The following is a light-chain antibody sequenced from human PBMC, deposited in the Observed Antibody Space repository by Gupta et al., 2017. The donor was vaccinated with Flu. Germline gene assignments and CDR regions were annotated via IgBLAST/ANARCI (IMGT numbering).Light chain of an antibody. CDR2: SNN. V-gene: IGLV1-44*01. J-gene: IGLJ1*01. CDR3: AAWEDSLNRYV. Sequence: QSVLTQPPSASGTPGQRVTISCSRSSSNIGSNAVNWYQQFPRTAPKLLIYSNNKRPSGVPDRFSASKSGTSASLAISGLQSEDEANYYCAAWEDSLNRYVFGTGTKVTVL. CDR1: SSNIGSNA.